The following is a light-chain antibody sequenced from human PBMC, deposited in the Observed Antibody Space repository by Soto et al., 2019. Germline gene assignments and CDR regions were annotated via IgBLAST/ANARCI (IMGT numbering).Light chain of an antibody. CDR1: QGISRY. Sequence: RLTQSPSSLSASVGDRVTITCRASQGISRYLAWYQQKPGKVPKLLISEASTLESGVPSRFSGGGFGTDFTLTISSLQPEDFAIYYCQQIYRYPLTFGGGTKVEIK. J-gene: IGKJ4*01. CDR3: QQIYRYPLT. CDR2: EAS. V-gene: IGKV1-9*01.